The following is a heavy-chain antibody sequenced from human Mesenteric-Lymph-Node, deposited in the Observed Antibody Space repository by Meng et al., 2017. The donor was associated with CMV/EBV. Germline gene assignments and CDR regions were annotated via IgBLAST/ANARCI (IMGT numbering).Heavy chain of an antibody. Sequence: SVKVSCKASGFTFTSSAVQWVRQARGQRLEWIGWIVVGSGNTNYAQKFQERVTITRDMSTSTAYMELSSLRSEDTAVYYCARGRAYSGSYLDYYYGMDVWGQGTTVTVSS. CDR3: ARGRAYSGSYLDYYYGMDV. V-gene: IGHV1-58*01. CDR2: IVVGSGNT. J-gene: IGHJ6*02. CDR1: GFTFTSSA. D-gene: IGHD1-26*01.